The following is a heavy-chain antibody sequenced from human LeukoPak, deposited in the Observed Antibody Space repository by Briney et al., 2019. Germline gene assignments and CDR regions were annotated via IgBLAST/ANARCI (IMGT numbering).Heavy chain of an antibody. V-gene: IGHV4-59*01. CDR1: GGSISSFY. D-gene: IGHD5-24*01. Sequence: SETLSRTCTVSGGSISSFYWSWIRQPPGKGLEWSGYIYYSGSTNYNPSLKSRVTISVDTSKNQFSLKLSSVTAADPAVYYCARVIARDGYTNLPSFAPWGQGTLVTVSS. CDR2: IYYSGST. CDR3: ARVIARDGYTNLPSFAP. J-gene: IGHJ5*02.